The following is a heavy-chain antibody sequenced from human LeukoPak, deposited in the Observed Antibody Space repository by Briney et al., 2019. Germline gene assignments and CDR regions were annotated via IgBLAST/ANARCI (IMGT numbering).Heavy chain of an antibody. CDR2: INWNGGST. Sequence: GGSLRLSCAASGFTFDDYGMSWVRQAPGKGLEWVSGINWNGGSTGFADSVKGRFTISRDNAKNSLYLQMNSLRAEDTALYYCARDGRGSYYGYYYYIDVWGKGTTLTVSS. D-gene: IGHD1-26*01. CDR1: GFTFDDYG. CDR3: ARDGRGSYYGYYYYIDV. V-gene: IGHV3-20*04. J-gene: IGHJ6*03.